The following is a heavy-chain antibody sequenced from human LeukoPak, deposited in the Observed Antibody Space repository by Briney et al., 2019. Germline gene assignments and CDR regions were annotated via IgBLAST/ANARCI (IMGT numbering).Heavy chain of an antibody. CDR1: GFTFDDYA. J-gene: IGHJ4*02. D-gene: IGHD2-2*01. CDR3: ASVGPLGYCSSTSCYDY. CDR2: ISWNSGSI. Sequence: PGGSLRLSCAASGFTFDDYAMHWVRQAPGKGLEWVSGISWNSGSIGYADSVKGRFTISRDNAKNSLYLQMNSLRAEDTAVYYCASVGPLGYCSSTSCYDYWGQGTLVTVSS. V-gene: IGHV3-9*01.